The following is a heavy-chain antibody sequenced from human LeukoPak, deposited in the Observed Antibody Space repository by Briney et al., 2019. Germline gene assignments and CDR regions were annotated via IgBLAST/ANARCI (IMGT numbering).Heavy chain of an antibody. CDR2: IYYSGST. D-gene: IGHD3-22*01. Sequence: PSETLSLTCTVSGGSISSYYWSWIRQPPGKGLEWIGYIYYSGSTNYNPSLKSRATISVDTSKNQFSLKLSSVTAADTAVYYCARESGITMIVVVTDDAFDIWGQGTMVTVSS. J-gene: IGHJ3*02. CDR3: ARESGITMIVVVTDDAFDI. CDR1: GGSISSYY. V-gene: IGHV4-59*12.